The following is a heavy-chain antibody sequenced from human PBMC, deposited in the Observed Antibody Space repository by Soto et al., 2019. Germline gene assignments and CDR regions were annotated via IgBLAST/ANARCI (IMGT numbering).Heavy chain of an antibody. CDR2: SNSNSGNS. D-gene: IGHD3-3*01. CDR3: VLIGVFDH. CDR1: EYTFTGYN. J-gene: IGHJ4*02. V-gene: IGHV1-8*03. Sequence: LVKGSCKASEYTFTGYNINWVRQAPGQGLEWVAGSNSNSGNSDHAQKFQGRLTVTRDTSISTAYMELSSLRSDDTAVYYCVLIGVFDHWGPGTLLTVSS.